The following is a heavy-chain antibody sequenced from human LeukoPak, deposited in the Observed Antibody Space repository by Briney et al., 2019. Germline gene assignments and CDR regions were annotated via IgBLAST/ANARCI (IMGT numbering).Heavy chain of an antibody. CDR1: GGSISSYY. D-gene: IGHD6-6*01. CDR2: IYYSGST. V-gene: IGHV4-59*01. CDR3: ATVSTAARRSYFDY. J-gene: IGHJ4*02. Sequence: SETLSLTCTVSGGSISSYYWSWIRQPPGKGLEWIGYIYYSGSTNYNPSLKSRVTISVDTSKSQFSLKLSSVTAADTAVYYCATVSTAARRSYFDYWGQGTLVTVSS.